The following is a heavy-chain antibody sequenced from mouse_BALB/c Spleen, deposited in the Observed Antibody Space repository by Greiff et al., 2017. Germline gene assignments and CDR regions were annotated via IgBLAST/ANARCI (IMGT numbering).Heavy chain of an antibody. CDR1: GYTFTSYW. CDR2: IYPGDGDT. V-gene: IGHV1-87*01. CDR3: ARSNGEYGSSYDAMDY. D-gene: IGHD1-1*01. Sequence: QVQLKQSGAELARPGASVKLSCKASGYTFTSYWMQWVKQRPGQGLEWIGAIYPGDGDTRYTQKFKGKATLTADKSSSTAYMQLSSLASEDSAVYYCARSNGEYGSSYDAMDYWGQGTSVTVSS. J-gene: IGHJ4*01.